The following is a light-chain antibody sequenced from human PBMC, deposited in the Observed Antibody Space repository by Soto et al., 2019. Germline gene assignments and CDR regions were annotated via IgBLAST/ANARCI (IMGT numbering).Light chain of an antibody. J-gene: IGLJ2*01. Sequence: QSALTQPASVSGSPGQSITISCTGTSSDVGGYNYVSWYQQHPGKAPKLMIYEVSNRPSGVSNRFSGSKSGNTASLTISGLQAEDEADYYCSSYISSRTLVLFGGGTKVTVL. CDR3: SSYISSRTLVL. CDR2: EVS. V-gene: IGLV2-14*01. CDR1: SSDVGGYNY.